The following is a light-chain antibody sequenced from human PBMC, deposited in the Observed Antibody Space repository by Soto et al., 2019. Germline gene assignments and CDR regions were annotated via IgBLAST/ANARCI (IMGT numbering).Light chain of an antibody. CDR2: GAS. CDR3: QQYGSSPFT. CDR1: QSVSSSY. V-gene: IGKV3-20*01. Sequence: EIVLTQSPGTLPLSPGERATLSCRASQSVSSSYLVWYQQKPGQAPRPLIYGASTRDTGYPDRFSGSGSGTAFTLTISRLEPEDFAVYYCQQYGSSPFTFGQGTKLQIK. J-gene: IGKJ2*01.